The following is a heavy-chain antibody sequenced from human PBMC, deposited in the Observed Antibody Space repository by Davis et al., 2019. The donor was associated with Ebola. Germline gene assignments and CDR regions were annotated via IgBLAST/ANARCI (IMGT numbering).Heavy chain of an antibody. Sequence: ASVKVSCKVSKYTLTEFSVHWVRKAPGKGLEWLGGFDPEDIKTIYAQKFQGRLTMTEDASTDTAYMELSSLRSEDTAVYYCATDMWYGHSLSWGHFDFWGQGTLVTVSS. D-gene: IGHD3-10*01. CDR2: FDPEDIKT. V-gene: IGHV1-24*01. J-gene: IGHJ4*02. CDR1: KYTLTEFS. CDR3: ATDMWYGHSLSWGHFDF.